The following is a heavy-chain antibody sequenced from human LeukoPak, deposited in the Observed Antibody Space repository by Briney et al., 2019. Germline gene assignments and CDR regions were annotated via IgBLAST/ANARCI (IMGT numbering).Heavy chain of an antibody. CDR3: AKGMVRGVPRQFDY. Sequence: GGPLRLSCAASGLTFSSYGMHWLRQAPGKGLVGVAFIRYDGSNKYYADSVKGRFTISRDNSKNTLYLQMNSLRAEDTAVYYCAKGMVRGVPRQFDYWGQGTLVTVSS. CDR2: IRYDGSNK. CDR1: GLTFSSYG. V-gene: IGHV3-30*02. J-gene: IGHJ4*02. D-gene: IGHD3-10*01.